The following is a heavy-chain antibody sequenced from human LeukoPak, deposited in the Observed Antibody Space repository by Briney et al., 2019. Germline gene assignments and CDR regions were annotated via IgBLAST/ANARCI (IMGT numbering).Heavy chain of an antibody. J-gene: IGHJ5*02. CDR3: ARGVETTVTTNWFDP. V-gene: IGHV1-18*01. CDR2: INANNGNI. Sequence: ASVKVSCKASGYTFTSYGITWVRQAPGQGLEWMGWINANNGNINYAQNLQGRVTMTRDTSTSTAYMELRSLRSDDTAVYYCARGVETTVTTNWFDPWGQGTLVTVSS. CDR1: GYTFTSYG. D-gene: IGHD4-17*01.